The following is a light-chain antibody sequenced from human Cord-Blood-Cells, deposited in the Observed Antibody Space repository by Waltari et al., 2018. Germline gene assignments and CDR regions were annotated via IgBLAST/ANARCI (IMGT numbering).Light chain of an antibody. J-gene: IGKJ2*03. Sequence: DIVMTQAPDSLAVSLGERATNNCKSSQSVLYSSNNKNYLAWYQQKPGQPPKLLIYWASTRESGVPDRFSGSGSGTNFTLTISSLQAEDVAVYDCQQYYSTPYSFGQGTKLEIK. V-gene: IGKV4-1*01. CDR3: QQYYSTPYS. CDR2: WAS. CDR1: QSVLYSSNNKNY.